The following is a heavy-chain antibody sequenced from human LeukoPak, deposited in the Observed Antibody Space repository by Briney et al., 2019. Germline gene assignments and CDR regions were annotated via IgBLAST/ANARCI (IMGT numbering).Heavy chain of an antibody. J-gene: IGHJ4*02. CDR2: IYYSGST. Sequence: SETLSLTCTVSGGSISSGDYYWSWIRQPPGKGLEWIGYIYYSGSTYYNPSLKRRVTISVDSSKIQFSLKLSSVTAADPAVYYCARDRGGYGDFDYWGQGTLVTVSS. CDR1: GGSISSGDYY. D-gene: IGHD3-16*01. CDR3: ARDRGGYGDFDY. V-gene: IGHV4-30-4*08.